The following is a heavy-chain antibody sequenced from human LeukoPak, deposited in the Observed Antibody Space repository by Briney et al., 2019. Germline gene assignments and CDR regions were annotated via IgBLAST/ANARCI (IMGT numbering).Heavy chain of an antibody. V-gene: IGHV3-21*01. CDR1: GFTFSSYS. Sequence: KTGGSLRLSCAASGFTFSSYSTNWVRQAPGKGLEWVSSISGNGGYIHHADSVKGRFTISRDNAKNSLSLQMNSLRAEDTAVYYCARATYSSSWRDYYGMDVWGQGTTVTVSS. CDR3: ARATYSSSWRDYYGMDV. J-gene: IGHJ6*02. D-gene: IGHD6-13*01. CDR2: ISGNGGYI.